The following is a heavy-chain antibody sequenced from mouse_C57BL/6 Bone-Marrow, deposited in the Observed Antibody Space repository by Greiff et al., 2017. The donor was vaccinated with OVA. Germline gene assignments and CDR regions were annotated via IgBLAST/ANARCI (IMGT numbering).Heavy chain of an antibody. J-gene: IGHJ1*03. V-gene: IGHV2-9-1*01. Sequence: VQLVESGPGLVAPSQSLSITCTVSGFSLTSYAISWVRQPPGKGLEWLGVIWTGGGPNYNSALKSILSISKDNSKSQVFLKMNSLQTDDTARYYWARNRPFITTVVSDWYCEVWGTGTTVTVSS. CDR1: GFSLTSYA. D-gene: IGHD1-1*01. CDR2: IWTGGGP. CDR3: ARNRPFITTVVSDWYCEV.